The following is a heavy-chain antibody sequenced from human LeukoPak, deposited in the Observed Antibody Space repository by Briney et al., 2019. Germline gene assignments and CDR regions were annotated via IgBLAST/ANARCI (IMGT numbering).Heavy chain of an antibody. CDR2: MNPNSGNT. Sequence: ASVKVSCKASGYTFTSYDINWVRQATGQGLEWMGWMNPNSGNTGYAQKFQGRVTMTRNTSISTAYTELSSLRSEDTAVYYCARGHREYCSSTSCYRTGSWFDPWGQGTLVTVSS. CDR1: GYTFTSYD. CDR3: ARGHREYCSSTSCYRTGSWFDP. J-gene: IGHJ5*02. V-gene: IGHV1-8*01. D-gene: IGHD2-2*02.